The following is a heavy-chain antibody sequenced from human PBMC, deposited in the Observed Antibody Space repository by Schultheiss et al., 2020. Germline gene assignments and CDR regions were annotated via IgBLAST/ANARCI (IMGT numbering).Heavy chain of an antibody. Sequence: SGPTLVKPTQTLTLTCTFSGFSLSTSGVGVGWIRQPPGKALEWLALIYWDDDKRYSPSLKSRLTISKDTSKSQVVLTMTNMDPVDTATYYCARSSGITGTTDPYYFDYWGQGTLVTVSS. V-gene: IGHV2-5*02. J-gene: IGHJ4*02. CDR3: ARSSGITGTTDPYYFDY. CDR2: IYWDDDK. CDR1: GFSLSTSGVG. D-gene: IGHD1-20*01.